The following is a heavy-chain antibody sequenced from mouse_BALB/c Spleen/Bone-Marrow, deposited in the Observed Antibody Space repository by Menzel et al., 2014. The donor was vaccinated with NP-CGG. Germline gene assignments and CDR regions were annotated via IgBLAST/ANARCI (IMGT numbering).Heavy chain of an antibody. V-gene: IGHV2-5*01. CDR2: IWRGGST. Sequence: QVQLKESGPGLVQPSQSLSITCTVSGFSLSSYGVHWVRQSPGKGLEWLGVIWRGGSTDYNAAFMSRLSITKDNSKSQVFFKMNSLQADDTAIYYCAKNSYDIYYYAMDCWGQGTSVTVSS. CDR3: AKNSYDIYYYAMDC. J-gene: IGHJ4*01. D-gene: IGHD2-3*01. CDR1: GFSLSSYG.